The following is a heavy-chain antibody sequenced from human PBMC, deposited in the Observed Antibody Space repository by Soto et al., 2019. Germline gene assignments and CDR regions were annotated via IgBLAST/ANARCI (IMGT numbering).Heavy chain of an antibody. CDR3: VKPSGWYPDS. Sequence: QVQLVESGGGVVQPGGSLRLSCIVSGFTFSDYGMHWVRQAPGKGLEWVAVISPDGNNQYYPDSLRGRFTISRDDSKSTLYLQLNSLRAEDTAVYYCVKPSGWYPDSWSQGTPVTVSS. V-gene: IGHV3-30*18. CDR2: ISPDGNNQ. J-gene: IGHJ4*02. D-gene: IGHD6-19*01. CDR1: GFTFSDYG.